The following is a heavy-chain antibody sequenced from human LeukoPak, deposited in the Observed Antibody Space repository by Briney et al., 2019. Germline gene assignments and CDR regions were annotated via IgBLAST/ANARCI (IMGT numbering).Heavy chain of an antibody. J-gene: IGHJ3*02. CDR2: IYYSGST. CDR3: ARDTFAGHDAFDI. Sequence: SETLSLTCTVSGGSVSSGSYYWSWIRQPPGKGLEWIGYIYYSGSTNYNPSLKSRVTISVDTSKNQFSLKLSSVTAADTAVYYWARDTFAGHDAFDIWGQGTMVTVSS. CDR1: GGSVSSGSYY. D-gene: IGHD2/OR15-2a*01. V-gene: IGHV4-61*01.